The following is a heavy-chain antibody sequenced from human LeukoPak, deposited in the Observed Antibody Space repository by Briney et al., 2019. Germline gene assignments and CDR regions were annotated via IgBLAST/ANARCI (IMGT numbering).Heavy chain of an antibody. J-gene: IGHJ2*01. CDR3: AREAAWGNWYFDH. Sequence: QTGGSLRLSCVASGVTFSRHGMHWVRQAPGKGLEWVAVIEDTGRANYYADSVEGRFTASRDNFKNTLYLEMNSLRYDETALYYCAREAAWGNWYFDHWGRGTLVTVSS. D-gene: IGHD3-16*01. CDR1: GVTFSRHG. CDR2: IEDTGRAN. V-gene: IGHV3-30*03.